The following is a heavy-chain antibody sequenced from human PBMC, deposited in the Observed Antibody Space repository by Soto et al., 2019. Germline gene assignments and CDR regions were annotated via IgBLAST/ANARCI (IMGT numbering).Heavy chain of an antibody. CDR2: ISYYGNYI. CDR1: GFTFSTYG. V-gene: IGHV3-30*03. Sequence: PWGSLRLSCAVSGFTFSTYGMHWVRQDPGKGLEWVAVISYYGNYIYYADSVKGRFTISRDNSKYTLYLQMNSLRGEDTAVYYCASGSKAGDGYNSVDFYYYGMDVWGKGTTVTVSA. CDR3: ASGSKAGDGYNSVDFYYYGMDV. J-gene: IGHJ6*04. D-gene: IGHD5-12*01.